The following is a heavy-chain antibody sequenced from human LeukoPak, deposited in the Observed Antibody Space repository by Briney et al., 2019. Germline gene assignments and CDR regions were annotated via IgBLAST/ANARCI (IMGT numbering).Heavy chain of an antibody. CDR2: INTDGSTT. CDR3: ARQAEDFWSGYYTGDTDYFDY. J-gene: IGHJ4*02. V-gene: IGHV3-74*01. Sequence: GGSLRLSCAASGFTFSSYWVHWVRQAPGRGLVWVSRINTDGSTTTYADSVKGRFSISRDNAEKSVYLQMNSLGAEDTAVYYCARQAEDFWSGYYTGDTDYFDYWGQGTLVTVSS. D-gene: IGHD3-3*01. CDR1: GFTFSSYW.